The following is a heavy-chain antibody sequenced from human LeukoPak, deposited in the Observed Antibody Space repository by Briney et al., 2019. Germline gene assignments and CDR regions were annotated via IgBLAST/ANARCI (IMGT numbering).Heavy chain of an antibody. J-gene: IGHJ3*02. CDR1: GGSFSGYY. CDR2: IYYSGST. CDR3: AREGWYYYDSSGENAFDI. D-gene: IGHD3-22*01. V-gene: IGHV4-59*01. Sequence: SETLSPTCAVYGGSFSGYYGSWIRQPPGKGLEWIGYIYYSGSTNYNPSLKSRVTISVDTSKNQFSLKLSSVTAADTAVYYCAREGWYYYDSSGENAFDIWGQGTMVTVSS.